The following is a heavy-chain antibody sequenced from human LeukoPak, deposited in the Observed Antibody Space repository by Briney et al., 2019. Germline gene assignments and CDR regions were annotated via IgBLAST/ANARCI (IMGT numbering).Heavy chain of an antibody. CDR3: ARALIGSYYSDY. D-gene: IGHD1-26*01. Sequence: ASVKVSCKASGYSFSSYYMHWVRQAPGQGLEWMGWISAYNVNTNYAQQLQGRVTMTTDTPTSTAYMELRSLTSDDTAVYYCARALIGSYYSDYWGQGTLVTVSS. CDR2: ISAYNVNT. J-gene: IGHJ4*02. V-gene: IGHV1-18*04. CDR1: GYSFSSYY.